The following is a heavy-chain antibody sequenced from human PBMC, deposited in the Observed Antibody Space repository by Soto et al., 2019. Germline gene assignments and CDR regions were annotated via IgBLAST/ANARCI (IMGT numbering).Heavy chain of an antibody. J-gene: IGHJ4*02. CDR3: ARDGDSSGSFDY. D-gene: IGHD3-22*01. V-gene: IGHV3-33*01. Sequence: GGSLRLSCAASGFTFSSYGMHWVRQAPGKGLEWVAVIWYDGSNKYYADSVKGRFTISRDNSKNTLYLQMNSLRAEDTAVYYCARDGDSSGSFDYWGQGTLVTV. CDR1: GFTFSSYG. CDR2: IWYDGSNK.